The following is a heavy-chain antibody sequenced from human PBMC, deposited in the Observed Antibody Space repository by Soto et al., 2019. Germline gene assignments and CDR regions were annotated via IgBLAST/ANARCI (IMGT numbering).Heavy chain of an antibody. CDR2: ISAYNGNT. CDR1: GYTFTSYG. Sequence: ASVKVSGKASGYTFTSYGISWVRQAPGQGLEWMGWISAYNGNTNYAQKLQGRVTMTTDTSTSTAYMELRSLRSDDTAVYYCARDSFYCSNTSCSFDYWGQGTLVTVSS. V-gene: IGHV1-18*01. CDR3: ARDSFYCSNTSCSFDY. J-gene: IGHJ4*02. D-gene: IGHD2-2*01.